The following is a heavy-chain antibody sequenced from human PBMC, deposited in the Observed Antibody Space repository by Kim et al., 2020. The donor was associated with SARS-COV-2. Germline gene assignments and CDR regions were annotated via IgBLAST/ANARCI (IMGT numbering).Heavy chain of an antibody. CDR1: GYSFTSSG. V-gene: IGHV7-4-1*02. CDR2: INTNTGNP. J-gene: IGHJ6*02. CDR3: ARTRQLDV. Sequence: ASVKVSCKVSGYSFTSSGMSWVRQAPGQGLEWMGWINTNTGNPTYAQAFTGRFVFSLDASVSTAYLEISSLKAEDTAVYYCARTRQLDVWGQGTTVTGSS. D-gene: IGHD6-13*01.